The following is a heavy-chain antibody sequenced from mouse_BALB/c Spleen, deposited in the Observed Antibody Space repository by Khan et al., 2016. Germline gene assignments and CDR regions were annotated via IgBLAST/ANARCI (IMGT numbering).Heavy chain of an antibody. CDR2: IRNKANGYTT. V-gene: IGHV7-3*02. CDR3: ASAAYANYGYFHVMDY. D-gene: IGHD2-10*02. Sequence: EVELVESGGGLVQPGGSLRLSCATPGFTFTDYYMSWVRQPPEKALEWLGFIRNKANGYTTEYSASVKGRFTISRDNSQSILYLQMNILRAEDSATYYCASAAYANYGYFHVMDYWGQGTSVTVSS. J-gene: IGHJ4*01. CDR1: GFTFTDYY.